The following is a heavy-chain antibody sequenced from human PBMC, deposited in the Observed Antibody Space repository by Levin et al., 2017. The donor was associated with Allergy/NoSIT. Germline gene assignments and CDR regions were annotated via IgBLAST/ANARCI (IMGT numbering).Heavy chain of an antibody. CDR3: AKGGSFDS. CDR2: SSNDGNNQ. J-gene: IGHJ4*02. D-gene: IGHD3-16*01. Sequence: GGSLRLSCAVSGITFRDFGYHWVRRAPGKGLEWLTLSSNDGNNQFYADSVKGRLTVSRDNSKNTVILQMNALRPDDSAVYYCAKGGSFDSWGQGTLVTVSS. V-gene: IGHV3-30*18. CDR1: GITFRDFG.